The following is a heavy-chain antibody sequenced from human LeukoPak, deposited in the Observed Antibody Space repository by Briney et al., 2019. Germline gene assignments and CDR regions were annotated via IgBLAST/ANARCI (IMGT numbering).Heavy chain of an antibody. D-gene: IGHD6-19*01. CDR2: ISSSSSYI. CDR3: ARDQNSSGWYNY. J-gene: IGHJ4*02. CDR1: GFTFSSYS. Sequence: GGSLRLSCAASGFTFSSYSMNWVRQAPGKGLEWVSSISSSSSYIYYADSVEGRFTISRDNAKNSLYLQMNSLRAEDTAVYYCARDQNSSGWYNYWGQGTLVTVSS. V-gene: IGHV3-21*01.